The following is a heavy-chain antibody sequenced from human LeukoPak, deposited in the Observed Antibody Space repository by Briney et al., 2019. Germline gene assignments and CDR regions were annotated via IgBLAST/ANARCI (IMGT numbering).Heavy chain of an antibody. CDR2: IWYDGSKA. V-gene: IGHV3-33*01. Sequence: GGSLRLSCAASGFTFSTYGMHWVRQAPGRGLEWVAVIWYDGSKAYYADSVTGRFTIPRDKSNNAVYLQMTSLRAEDTALYYCVRDHCGGDCATPPLGFDDWGQGTLVTVSS. J-gene: IGHJ4*02. CDR1: GFTFSTYG. D-gene: IGHD2-21*02. CDR3: VRDHCGGDCATPPLGFDD.